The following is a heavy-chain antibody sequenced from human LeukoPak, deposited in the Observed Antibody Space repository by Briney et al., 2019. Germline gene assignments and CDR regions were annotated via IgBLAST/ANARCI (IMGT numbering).Heavy chain of an antibody. CDR1: GFTVSSNY. J-gene: IGHJ5*02. CDR3: ARVLSGWPPWWFDP. Sequence: GGSLRLSCAASGFTVSSNYMSWVRQAPGKGLEWVSVIYSGGSTYYADSVKGRFTISRDNSKNTLYLQMNSLRAEDTAVYYCARVLSGWPPWWFDPWGQGTLVTVSS. D-gene: IGHD6-19*01. V-gene: IGHV3-66*01. CDR2: IYSGGST.